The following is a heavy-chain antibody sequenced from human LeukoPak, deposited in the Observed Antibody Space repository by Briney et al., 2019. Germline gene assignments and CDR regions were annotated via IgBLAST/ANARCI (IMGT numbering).Heavy chain of an antibody. Sequence: QPGGSLRLSCAASGFTFSSYGMHWVRQAPGKGLEWVAVISYDGSNKYYADSVKGRFTISRDNSKNTLYLQMNSLRAEGTAVYYCAKAYSGSYDYWGQGTLVTVYS. D-gene: IGHD1-26*01. CDR2: ISYDGSNK. V-gene: IGHV3-30*18. CDR3: AKAYSGSYDY. J-gene: IGHJ4*02. CDR1: GFTFSSYG.